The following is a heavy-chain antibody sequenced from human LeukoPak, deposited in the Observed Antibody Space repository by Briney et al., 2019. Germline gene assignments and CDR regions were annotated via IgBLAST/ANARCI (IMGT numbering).Heavy chain of an antibody. CDR3: ATHHAMYGDYAGFDY. Sequence: ASVKVSCKVSGYTLTELSMHWVRQAPGKGLEWMGGFDPEDGETIYAQKFQDRVTMTEDTSTDTAYMELSSLRSEDTAVYYCATHHAMYGDYAGFDYWGQGTLVTVSS. CDR2: FDPEDGET. CDR1: GYTLTELS. D-gene: IGHD4-17*01. J-gene: IGHJ4*02. V-gene: IGHV1-24*01.